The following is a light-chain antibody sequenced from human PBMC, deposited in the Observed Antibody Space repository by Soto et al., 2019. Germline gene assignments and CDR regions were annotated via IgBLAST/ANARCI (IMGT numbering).Light chain of an antibody. CDR2: AAS. J-gene: IGKJ1*01. CDR3: QQSYSTPWT. CDR1: QSISSY. Sequence: DIQMTQSPSSLSASVVERVTITCRASQSISSYLNWYQQKPGKAPKLLIYAASSLQSGVPSRFSGSGSGTDFSLTISSLQLEDFATYYCQQSYSTPWTFGQGTEVEIK. V-gene: IGKV1-39*01.